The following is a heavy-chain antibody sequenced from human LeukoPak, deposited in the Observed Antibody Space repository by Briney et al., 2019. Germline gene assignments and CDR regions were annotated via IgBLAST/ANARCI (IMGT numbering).Heavy chain of an antibody. CDR1: GFTFSNAW. CDR2: IKSKANGGTT. D-gene: IGHD5-18*01. CDR3: TTVYSYGALGY. V-gene: IGHV3-15*01. Sequence: GGSLRLSCAASGFTFSNAWMTWVRQAPGKGLEWVGLIKSKANGGTTDYAAPVKGRFTISRDDSKNTQSLQMNSLKTEDTGVYYCTTVYSYGALGYWGQGTLLTVSS. J-gene: IGHJ4*02.